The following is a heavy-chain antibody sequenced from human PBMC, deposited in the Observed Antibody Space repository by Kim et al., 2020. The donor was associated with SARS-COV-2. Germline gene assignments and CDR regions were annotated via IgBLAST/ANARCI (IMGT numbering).Heavy chain of an antibody. Sequence: SETLSLTCTVSGGSISSYYWSWIRQPPGKGLEWIGYIYYSGSTNYNPSLKSRVTISVDTSKNQFSLKLSSVTAADTAVYYCARVLISSGWFGGWFDPWGQGTLVTVSS. J-gene: IGHJ5*02. CDR1: GGSISSYY. CDR3: ARVLISSGWFGGWFDP. V-gene: IGHV4-59*13. D-gene: IGHD6-19*01. CDR2: IYYSGST.